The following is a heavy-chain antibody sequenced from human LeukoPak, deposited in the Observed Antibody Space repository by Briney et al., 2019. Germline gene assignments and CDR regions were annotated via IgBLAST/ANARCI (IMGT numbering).Heavy chain of an antibody. D-gene: IGHD3-22*01. CDR3: ARDLLTNSGYYYPIDY. J-gene: IGHJ4*02. CDR2: ISAYNGNT. V-gene: IGHV1-18*01. CDR1: AYTFTSNG. Sequence: ASVKVSCKASAYTFTSNGICWVRQAPGQGLEWMGWISAYNGNTNYAQKLQGRVTMTTDTSTSTDYMELTRLRSDDTAVYYCARDLLTNSGYYYPIDYWGQGTLVTVSS.